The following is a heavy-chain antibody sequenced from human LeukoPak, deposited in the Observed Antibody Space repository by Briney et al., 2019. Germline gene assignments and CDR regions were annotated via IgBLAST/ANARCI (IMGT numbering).Heavy chain of an antibody. CDR2: ISGSGGST. D-gene: IGHD6-13*01. V-gene: IGHV3-23*01. CDR3: ATLRASAGTFWYFDY. Sequence: PGGSLRLSCAASGFTFSSYAMSWVRQAPGKGMGWVSAISGSGGSTYYADSVKGRFTVSRDNSKNTLYLQMNSLRAEDTAAYYCATLRASAGTFWYFDYWGQGTLVTVSS. CDR1: GFTFSSYA. J-gene: IGHJ4*02.